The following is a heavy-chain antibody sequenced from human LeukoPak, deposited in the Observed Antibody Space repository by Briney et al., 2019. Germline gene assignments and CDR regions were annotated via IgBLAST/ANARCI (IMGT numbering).Heavy chain of an antibody. CDR2: IYPADSDT. Sequence: GESLKISCKDSGYRFTSSWIGWVRQMPGKGLEWMGVIYPADSDTRYSPSFEGQVTISADKSNSTAYLQWSSLKASDTAVYYCASGTATMGTAFDIWGQGTMVTVSS. V-gene: IGHV5-51*01. CDR1: GYRFTSSW. CDR3: ASGTATMGTAFDI. J-gene: IGHJ3*02. D-gene: IGHD1-7*01.